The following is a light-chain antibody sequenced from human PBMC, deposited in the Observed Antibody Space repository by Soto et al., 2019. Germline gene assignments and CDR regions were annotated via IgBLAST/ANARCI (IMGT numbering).Light chain of an antibody. Sequence: MSPGERATLSCRASQSVSSSYLAWYQQKPGQAPRLLIYGASSGATGIPDRFSGSGSGTDFTLTFRRQEADDFAARSRHSCCTALPIFG. V-gene: IGKV3-20*01. CDR3: HSCCTALPI. CDR2: GAS. J-gene: IGKJ5*01. CDR1: QSVSSSY.